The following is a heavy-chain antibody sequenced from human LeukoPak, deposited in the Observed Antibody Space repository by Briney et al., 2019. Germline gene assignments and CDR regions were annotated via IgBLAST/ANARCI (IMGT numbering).Heavy chain of an antibody. CDR3: ARGNIAAAGITDY. D-gene: IGHD6-13*01. CDR1: GYTFTGYY. CDR2: INPNSGGT. V-gene: IGHV1-2*02. Sequence: GASVKVSCKASGYTFTGYYMHWVRQAPGQGLEWMGWINPNSGGTNYAQKFQGRVTMTRDTPISTAYMELSRLRSDDTAVYYCARGNIAAAGITDYWGQGTLVTVSS. J-gene: IGHJ4*02.